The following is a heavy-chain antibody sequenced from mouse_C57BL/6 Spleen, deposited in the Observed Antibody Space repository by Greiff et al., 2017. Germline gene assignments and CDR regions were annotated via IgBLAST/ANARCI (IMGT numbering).Heavy chain of an antibody. Sequence: EVQLQQPGPELVKPGASVKIPCKASGYTFTDYNMDWVKQSHGKSLEWIGDINPNNGGTIYNQKFKGKATLTVDKSSSTAYMELRSLTSEDTAVYYCARGLITTIEDYYLDYWGQGTTLTVSS. V-gene: IGHV1-18*01. J-gene: IGHJ2*01. CDR3: ARGLITTIEDYYLDY. CDR2: INPNNGGT. CDR1: GYTFTDYN. D-gene: IGHD1-1*01.